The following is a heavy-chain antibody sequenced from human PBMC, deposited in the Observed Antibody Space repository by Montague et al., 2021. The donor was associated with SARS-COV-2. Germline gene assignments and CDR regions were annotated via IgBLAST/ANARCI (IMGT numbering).Heavy chain of an antibody. J-gene: IGHJ3*02. CDR2: IYDSGST. D-gene: IGHD5-12*01. Sequence: SETLSLTRTLSGGTISSNNYYWDWIRQPPGKGLEWIGSIYDSGSTYYNPSLKSRVTISVDTSKNHFSLKLNSVTAADTAVYYCARRGRKLLPVATTIGGFDIWGQGTMVTVSS. CDR3: ARRGRKLLPVATTIGGFDI. CDR1: GGTISSNNYY. V-gene: IGHV4-39*02.